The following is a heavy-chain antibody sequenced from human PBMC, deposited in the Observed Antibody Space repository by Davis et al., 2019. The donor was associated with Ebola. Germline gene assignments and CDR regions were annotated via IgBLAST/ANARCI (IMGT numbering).Heavy chain of an antibody. V-gene: IGHV3-7*01. J-gene: IGHJ4*02. CDR1: GFTFSRSW. CDR2: IKEDGSEK. CDR3: ANLEWVNPDY. D-gene: IGHD3-3*01. Sequence: GESLKISCVASGFTFSRSWMNWVRQAPGQGLEWVASIKEDGSEKYHVHSVEGRFTISRDNGKNSLYLQMNSLRAEDTAVYYCANLEWVNPDYWGQGVLVTVSS.